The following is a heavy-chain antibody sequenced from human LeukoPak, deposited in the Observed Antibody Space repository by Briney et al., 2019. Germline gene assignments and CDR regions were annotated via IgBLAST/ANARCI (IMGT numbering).Heavy chain of an antibody. CDR3: ARGRRIVVVPAANRLFDY. V-gene: IGHV4-34*01. D-gene: IGHD2-2*01. J-gene: IGHJ4*02. Sequence: SETLSLTCAVYGGSFSGYYWSWIRQPPGKGLEWIGEINHSGSTNYNPSLKSRVTISVDTSKNQFSLKLSSVTAADTAVYCCARGRRIVVVPAANRLFDYWGQGTLVTVSS. CDR1: GGSFSGYY. CDR2: INHSGST.